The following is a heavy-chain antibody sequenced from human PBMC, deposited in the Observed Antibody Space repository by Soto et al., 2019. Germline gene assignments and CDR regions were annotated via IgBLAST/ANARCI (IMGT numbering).Heavy chain of an antibody. CDR3: VKEGKMGVEGFDF. D-gene: IGHD1-26*01. CDR2: VRGDFVTT. V-gene: IGHV3-23*01. CDR1: GFTFPDHA. Sequence: LRLSFATSGFTFPDHAMHWIRQAPGEGLEWVSGVRGDFVTTPYADSVKGRFTISRDNSKNTLYLQMNSLRAEDTAIYYCVKEGKMGVEGFDFWGQGTLVTVSS. J-gene: IGHJ4*02.